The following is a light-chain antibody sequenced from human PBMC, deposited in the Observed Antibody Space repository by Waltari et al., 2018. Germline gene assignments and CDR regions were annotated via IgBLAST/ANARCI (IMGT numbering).Light chain of an antibody. CDR3: AAWDDSLNGHGV. V-gene: IGLV1-44*01. CDR2: SNN. CDR1: SPNIGSNT. Sequence: QSVLTQPPSASGTPGQRVTISCSGSSPNIGSNTVNWYQQLPGTAPKLLIYSNNQRPSGVPDRFSGSKSGTSASLAISGLQSEDEADYYCAAWDDSLNGHGVFGGGTKLTVL. J-gene: IGLJ2*01.